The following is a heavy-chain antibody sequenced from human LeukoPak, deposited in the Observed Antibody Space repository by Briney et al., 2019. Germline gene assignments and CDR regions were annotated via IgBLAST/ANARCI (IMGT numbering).Heavy chain of an antibody. V-gene: IGHV4-39*01. Sequence: SETLSLTCTVSGGSISSSSYYWGWIRQPPGKGLEWIGSIYYSGSTYYNPSLKSRVTISVDTSKNQFSLKLSSVTAADTAVYYCARGTVVVVITSFDPWGQGTLVTVSS. CDR2: IYYSGST. CDR3: ARGTVVVVITSFDP. CDR1: GGSISSSSYY. J-gene: IGHJ5*02. D-gene: IGHD3-22*01.